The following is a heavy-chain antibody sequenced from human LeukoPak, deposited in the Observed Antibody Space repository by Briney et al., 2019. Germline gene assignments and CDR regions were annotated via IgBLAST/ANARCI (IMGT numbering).Heavy chain of an antibody. D-gene: IGHD3-10*01. CDR3: VKVAKYYYGSETYYFFEQ. Sequence: GGSLRLSCAASEFSVGSNYMTWVRQAPGKGLEWVSLIYSGGSTYYADSVKGRFTISRDNAKNSLYLQMNSLRVEDTAIYYCVKVAKYYYGSETYYFFEQWGQGTPVIASS. J-gene: IGHJ4*02. CDR2: IYSGGST. CDR1: EFSVGSNY. V-gene: IGHV3-66*01.